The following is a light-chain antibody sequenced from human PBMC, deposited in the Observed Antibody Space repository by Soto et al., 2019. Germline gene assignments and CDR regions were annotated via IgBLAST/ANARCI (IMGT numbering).Light chain of an antibody. J-gene: IGLJ2*01. CDR1: SGHSSYA. CDR2: LNSDGSH. Sequence: QPVLTQSPSDSASLGASVKLTCTLSSGHSSYAIAWHQQQPEKGPRYLMKLNSDGSHSKGDGIPDRFSGSSSGAERYLTISSLQSEDEADYYCQTWGTGIVVFGGGTKLTVL. V-gene: IGLV4-69*01. CDR3: QTWGTGIVV.